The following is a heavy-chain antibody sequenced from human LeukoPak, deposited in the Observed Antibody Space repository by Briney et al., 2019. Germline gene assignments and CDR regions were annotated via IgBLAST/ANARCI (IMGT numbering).Heavy chain of an antibody. CDR1: GGSISSYY. CDR2: IYYSGST. D-gene: IGHD3-9*01. J-gene: IGHJ6*03. Sequence: SETLSLTCTVSGGSISSYYWSWIRQPPGKGLEWIGYIYYSGSTNYNPSLKSRVTISVDTSKNQFSLKLGSVTAADMAVYYCARVSRGRYDILGYYYMDVWGKGTTVTISS. V-gene: IGHV4-59*01. CDR3: ARVSRGRYDILGYYYMDV.